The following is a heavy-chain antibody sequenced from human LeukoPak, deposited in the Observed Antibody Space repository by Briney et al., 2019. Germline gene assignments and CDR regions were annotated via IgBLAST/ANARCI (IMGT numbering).Heavy chain of an antibody. CDR3: ARGHGALLWFGATEYFQH. J-gene: IGHJ1*01. D-gene: IGHD3-10*01. Sequence: ASVKVSCKASGYTFTSYDINWVRQATGQGLEWMGWMNPNSGNTGYEQKFQGRVTMTRNTSISTAYMELSSLRSEDTAVYYCARGHGALLWFGATEYFQHWGQGTLVTVSS. CDR1: GYTFTSYD. CDR2: MNPNSGNT. V-gene: IGHV1-8*01.